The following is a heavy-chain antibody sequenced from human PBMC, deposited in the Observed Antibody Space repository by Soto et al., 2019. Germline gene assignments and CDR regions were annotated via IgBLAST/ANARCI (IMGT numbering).Heavy chain of an antibody. Sequence: GGSLRLSCAASGFTFSNFEMHWVRQSPGKGLEWVSYINTAGSTKYYAESVKGRFTISRDNARNSLFLQMNSLRAEDTAVYYCARAECSTPNCLTAYYSYGLDVWGQGTTVTVSS. CDR1: GFTFSNFE. CDR3: ARAECSTPNCLTAYYSYGLDV. CDR2: INTAGSTK. V-gene: IGHV3-48*03. J-gene: IGHJ6*02. D-gene: IGHD2-2*01.